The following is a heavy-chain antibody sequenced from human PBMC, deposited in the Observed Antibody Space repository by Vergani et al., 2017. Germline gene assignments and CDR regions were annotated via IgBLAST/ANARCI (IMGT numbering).Heavy chain of an antibody. V-gene: IGHV1-2*02. Sequence: QVQLVQSGAEVEKPGASVKVSCKASGYTFTGYDMHWVRQAPGQGLEWMGWINPNSDGTNYAQKFQSRVTMTRDTSISTAYMELLRLRSDDAAVYYCARCMLSDGYNSQYNWFDPWGQGTLVTVSS. CDR1: GYTFTGYD. CDR3: ARCMLSDGYNSQYNWFDP. D-gene: IGHD5-24*01. J-gene: IGHJ5*02. CDR2: INPNSDGT.